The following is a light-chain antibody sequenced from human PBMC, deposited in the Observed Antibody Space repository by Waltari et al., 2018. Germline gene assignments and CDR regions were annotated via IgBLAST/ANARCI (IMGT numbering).Light chain of an antibody. CDR1: TRDVGVYNY. CDR3: SSYTSSRTRV. Sequence: QSALTQPASVSGSPGQSITISCTGTTRDVGVYNYFSWYQQHPGKAPKLMIYDVNNRPSGVSNPFSASKSDNTASLTISGLQAEDEADYYCSSYTSSRTRVFGGGTKLTVL. V-gene: IGLV2-14*01. J-gene: IGLJ3*02. CDR2: DVN.